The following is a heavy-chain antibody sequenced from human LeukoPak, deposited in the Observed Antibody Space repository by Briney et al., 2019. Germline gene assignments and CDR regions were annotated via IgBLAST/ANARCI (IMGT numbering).Heavy chain of an antibody. V-gene: IGHV3-7*04. CDR2: IKQDGSEK. Sequence: GGSPRLSCAASGFTFSSYWMSWVRQAPGKGLEWVANIKQDGSEKYYVDSVKGRFTISRDNAKNSLYLQMNSLRAEDTAVYYCARTDIVVVPARGAYGMDVWGQGTTVTVSS. CDR3: ARTDIVVVPARGAYGMDV. CDR1: GFTFSSYW. J-gene: IGHJ6*02. D-gene: IGHD2-2*01.